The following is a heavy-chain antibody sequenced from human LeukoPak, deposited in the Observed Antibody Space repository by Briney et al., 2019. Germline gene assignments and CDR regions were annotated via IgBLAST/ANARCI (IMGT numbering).Heavy chain of an antibody. D-gene: IGHD2-21*02. J-gene: IGHJ4*02. V-gene: IGHV4-4*02. CDR1: GGSISSSNW. CDR2: INHSGST. CDR3: ARGGGPSYCGGDCYIFDY. Sequence: PSETLSLTCAVSGGSISSSNWWSWVRQPPGKGLEWIGEINHSGSTNYNPSLKSRVTISVDTSKNQFSLKLSSVTAADTAVYYCARGGGPSYCGGDCYIFDYWGQGTLVTVSS.